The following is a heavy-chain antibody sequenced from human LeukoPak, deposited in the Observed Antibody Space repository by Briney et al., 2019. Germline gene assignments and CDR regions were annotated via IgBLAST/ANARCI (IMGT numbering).Heavy chain of an antibody. J-gene: IGHJ4*02. V-gene: IGHV3-48*04. Sequence: GGSLRLSCAGSGFTFTTYSMNWVRQAPGKGLEWVSHIDISGTTMYYADSVKGRFTISRDNAKNSLYLQMNSLRAEDTAVYYCMRDYMGYWGQGTLVTVSS. CDR3: MRDYMGY. CDR1: GFTFTTYS. D-gene: IGHD3-10*01. CDR2: IDISGTTM.